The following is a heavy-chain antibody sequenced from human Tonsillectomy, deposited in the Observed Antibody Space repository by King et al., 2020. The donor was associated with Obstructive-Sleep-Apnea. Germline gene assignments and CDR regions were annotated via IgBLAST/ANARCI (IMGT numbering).Heavy chain of an antibody. CDR2: IIPIAGTT. J-gene: IGHJ6*02. Sequence: QLVQSGAEVKKPGSSVKVSCKASGGTFSTYAISWVRQAPGQGLEWMGGIIPIAGTTNLAQNFQGRVTLTADESTSTAYMELSSLRSEDTAVYYCARDGSTSDYYYYGMDVWGQGPTVTVSS. CDR3: ARDGSTSDYYYYGMDV. CDR1: GGTFSTYA. V-gene: IGHV1-69*01. D-gene: IGHD2-2*01.